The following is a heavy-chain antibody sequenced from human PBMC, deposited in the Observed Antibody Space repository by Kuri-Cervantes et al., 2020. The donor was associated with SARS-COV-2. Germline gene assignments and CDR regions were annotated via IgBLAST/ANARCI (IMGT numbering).Heavy chain of an antibody. CDR2: ISYDGSNK. CDR3: ATSLILYFDY. V-gene: IGHV3-30-3*01. J-gene: IGHJ4*02. Sequence: GESLKISCAASGFTFSSYAMHWVRQAPGKGLEWVAVISYDGSNKYYADSVKGRFTISRDNSKNTLYLQMNSLRAEDTAVYYCATSLILYFDYWGQGTLVTVSS. CDR1: GFTFSSYA. D-gene: IGHD2-8*01.